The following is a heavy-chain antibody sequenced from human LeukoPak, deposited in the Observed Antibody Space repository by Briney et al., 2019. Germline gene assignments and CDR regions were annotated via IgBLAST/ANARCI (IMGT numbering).Heavy chain of an antibody. Sequence: GGSLRLSCAASGFTFSTYAMHWVRQAPGKGLEWVAFIRYDGSNKYYADSVKGRFTISRDNSKNTLYLQMNSLRPEDTAVYYCAKDRGSGWYFHYWGEGTLVTVSS. J-gene: IGHJ4*02. CDR3: AKDRGSGWYFHY. CDR2: IRYDGSNK. V-gene: IGHV3-30*02. D-gene: IGHD6-19*01. CDR1: GFTFSTYA.